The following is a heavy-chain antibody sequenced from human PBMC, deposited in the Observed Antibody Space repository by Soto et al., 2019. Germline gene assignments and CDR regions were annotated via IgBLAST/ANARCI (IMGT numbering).Heavy chain of an antibody. D-gene: IGHD2-15*01. CDR3: ARDYCSGGSCYSEAPGYYYYYMDV. J-gene: IGHJ6*03. CDR2: INPSGGST. CDR1: GYTFTSYY. V-gene: IGHV1-46*03. Sequence: ASVKVSCKASGYTFTSYYMHWVRQAPGQGLEWMGIINPSGGSTSYAQKFQGRVTMTRDTSTSTVYMELSSLRSEDTAVYYCARDYCSGGSCYSEAPGYYYYYMDVWGKGTTVTVSS.